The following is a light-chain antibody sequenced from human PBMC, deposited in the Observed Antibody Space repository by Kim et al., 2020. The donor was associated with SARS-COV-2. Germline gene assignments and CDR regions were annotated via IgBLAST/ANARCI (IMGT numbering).Light chain of an antibody. CDR3: QSADSRDVV. Sequence: SYELTQPPSVSVSPGQTARITCSGDALPKQYAYWYQQKPGQAPVLVIYKDSERPSGIPERFSGSSSGTTVTLTISGVQAEDEADYYCQSADSRDVV. CDR2: KDS. J-gene: IGLJ2*01. CDR1: ALPKQY. V-gene: IGLV3-25*03.